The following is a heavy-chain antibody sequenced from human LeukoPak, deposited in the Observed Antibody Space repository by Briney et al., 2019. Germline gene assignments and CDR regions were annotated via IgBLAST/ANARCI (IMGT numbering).Heavy chain of an antibody. CDR1: GGTFSSYA. V-gene: IGHV1-46*01. CDR2: INPSGGST. Sequence: GSSVKVSCKASGGTFSSYAISWVRQAPGQGLEWMGIINPSGGSTSYAQNFQGRVTMTRDTSTSTAYMELSSLRSEDTAVYYCARGGYYDSSGYYSAFDYWGQGTLVTVSS. D-gene: IGHD3-22*01. CDR3: ARGGYYDSSGYYSAFDY. J-gene: IGHJ4*02.